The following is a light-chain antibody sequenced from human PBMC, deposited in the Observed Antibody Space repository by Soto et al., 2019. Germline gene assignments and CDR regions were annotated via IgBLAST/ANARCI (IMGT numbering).Light chain of an antibody. CDR3: QKRSTWPPELT. CDR2: DAS. J-gene: IGKJ4*01. Sequence: IVLTQSPGTVSLSAGESATLXCRASQSVISSFARYQQKPGQAPRLIIYDASKRATGLPDRFSGSGSGTGFNLTSRSLEPEDFAVYYCQKRSTWPPELTFGGGTKVDIK. CDR1: QSVISS. V-gene: IGKV3-11*01.